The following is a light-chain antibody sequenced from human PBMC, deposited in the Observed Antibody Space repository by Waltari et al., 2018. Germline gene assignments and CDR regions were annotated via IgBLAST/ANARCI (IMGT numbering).Light chain of an antibody. CDR3: QQRHSYPIT. Sequence: DIQMTQSPSSLSASVGDRVTITCRASQSISNWLAWYQQKPGKAPKLLISKASSLESGVPSRFSGSGSGTEFTLTINSLQPDDFATYYCQQRHSYPITFGQGTRLEIK. V-gene: IGKV1-5*03. J-gene: IGKJ5*01. CDR2: KAS. CDR1: QSISNW.